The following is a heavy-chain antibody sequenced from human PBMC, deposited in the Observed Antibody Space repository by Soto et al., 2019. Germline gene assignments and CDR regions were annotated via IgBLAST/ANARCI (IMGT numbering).Heavy chain of an antibody. J-gene: IGHJ1*01. D-gene: IGHD6-19*01. V-gene: IGHV3-7*01. CDR2: INQDGSEK. CDR3: ARTVAGTWRGYFQH. Sequence: EVQLVESGGGLVQPGGSLRLSCAASGFTFSDYWMSWVRQAPGKGLEWVANINQDGSEKYYVDSVKGRFTISRDNAKNSLYLQMNSLRAEDTAVYHCARTVAGTWRGYFQHWGQGTLVTVSS. CDR1: GFTFSDYW.